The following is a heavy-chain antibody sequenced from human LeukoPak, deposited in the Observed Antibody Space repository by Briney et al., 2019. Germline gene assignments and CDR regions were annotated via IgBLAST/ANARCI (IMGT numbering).Heavy chain of an antibody. J-gene: IGHJ5*02. V-gene: IGHV4-34*01. Sequence: SETLSLTCAVYGGSFSGYYWSWIRQPPGKGLEWIGEINRSGSTNYNPSLKSRVTISVDTSKNQFSLKLSSVTAADTAVYYCARGNSGYSYGLMRGYNWFDPWGQGTLVTVSS. CDR2: INRSGST. CDR1: GGSFSGYY. D-gene: IGHD5-18*01. CDR3: ARGNSGYSYGLMRGYNWFDP.